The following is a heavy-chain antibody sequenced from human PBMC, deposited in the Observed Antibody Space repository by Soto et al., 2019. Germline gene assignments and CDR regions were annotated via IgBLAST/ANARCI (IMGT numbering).Heavy chain of an antibody. J-gene: IGHJ4*02. Sequence: GASVKVSCKASGYTFIDYYMHWVRQAPGQGFEWMGRISPRSGGTNYAQKFQGRVTVTWDTSLNTAYMELSSLISEDTAVYYCARPPGYISDWYYFDLWGQGTLVTVSS. CDR2: ISPRSGGT. V-gene: IGHV1-2*02. CDR1: GYTFIDYY. D-gene: IGHD3-9*01. CDR3: ARPPGYISDWYYFDL.